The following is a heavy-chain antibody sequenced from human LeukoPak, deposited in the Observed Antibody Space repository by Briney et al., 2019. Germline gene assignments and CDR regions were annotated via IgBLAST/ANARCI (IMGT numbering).Heavy chain of an antibody. CDR1: GYTFTGYY. CDR3: ARILINYYDSSGYDY. V-gene: IGHV1-2*02. D-gene: IGHD3-22*01. Sequence: GASVKVSCKASGYTFTGYYMHWVRQAPGQGLEWMGWINPNSGGANYAQKFQGRVTMTRDTSISTAYMELSRLRSDDTAVYYCARILINYYDSSGYDYWGQGTLVTVSS. J-gene: IGHJ4*02. CDR2: INPNSGGA.